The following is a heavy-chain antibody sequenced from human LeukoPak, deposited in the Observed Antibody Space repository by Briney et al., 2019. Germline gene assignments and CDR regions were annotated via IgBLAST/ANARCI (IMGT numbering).Heavy chain of an antibody. D-gene: IGHD5-12*01. CDR2: INSDGSST. V-gene: IGHV3-74*01. CDR3: AARNFDY. J-gene: IGHJ4*02. Sequence: PGGTLRLSCAASGFTFSSYCLHWVRRAPGQGLGWVSRINSDGSSTTYADSVKGRFPISRDNAKNTLYLQMNSMRAEDTAVYYCAARNFDYWGQGTLVTVSS. CDR1: GFTFSSYC.